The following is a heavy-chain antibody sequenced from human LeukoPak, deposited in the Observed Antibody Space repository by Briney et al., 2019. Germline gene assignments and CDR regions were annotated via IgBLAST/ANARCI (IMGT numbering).Heavy chain of an antibody. CDR3: ARDPAYSSSWYRY. V-gene: IGHV1-2*02. D-gene: IGHD6-13*01. Sequence: ASVKVSCKASGYTFTGYYMHWVRQAPGQELEWMGWINPNSGGTNYAQKFQGRVTMTRDTSISTAYMELSRLRSDVTAVYYCARDPAYSSSWYRYWGQGTLVTVSS. J-gene: IGHJ4*02. CDR1: GYTFTGYY. CDR2: INPNSGGT.